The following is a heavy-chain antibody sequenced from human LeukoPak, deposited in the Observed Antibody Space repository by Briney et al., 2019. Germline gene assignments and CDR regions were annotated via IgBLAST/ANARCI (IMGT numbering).Heavy chain of an antibody. CDR3: ARLFSRGWEYHFGLDV. D-gene: IGHD6-19*01. Sequence: PSETLSLTCTVSGGSIGTDASYWAWIRQPPGKGLEWIGSIYYSESTYYSSSLKSRVTPSVDTSKNQFSLKMSSVTAADTAVFYCARLFSRGWEYHFGLDVWGQGTTVTVS. CDR1: GGSIGTDASY. V-gene: IGHV4-39*01. J-gene: IGHJ6*02. CDR2: IYYSEST.